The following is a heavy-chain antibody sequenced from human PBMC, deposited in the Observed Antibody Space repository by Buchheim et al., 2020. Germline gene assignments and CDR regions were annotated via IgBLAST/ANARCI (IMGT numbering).Heavy chain of an antibody. CDR2: IKQDGSER. D-gene: IGHD2-15*01. Sequence: EVQLVESGGGLVQPGGSLRLSCAASGFTFSNYWMSWVRQAPGKGLEWVANIKQDGSERYYVDSVKGRFTISRDNAKNSLYLQMNSLRAEDTAVYYCARDRGWYCSGGSCYNLDYWGQGTL. CDR1: GFTFSNYW. V-gene: IGHV3-7*01. CDR3: ARDRGWYCSGGSCYNLDY. J-gene: IGHJ4*02.